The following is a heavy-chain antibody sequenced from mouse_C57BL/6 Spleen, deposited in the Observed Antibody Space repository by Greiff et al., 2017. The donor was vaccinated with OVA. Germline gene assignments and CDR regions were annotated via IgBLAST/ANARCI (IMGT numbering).Heavy chain of an antibody. D-gene: IGHD1-1*01. J-gene: IGHJ2*01. V-gene: IGHV1-82*01. CDR2: IYPGDGDT. CDR3: ARSGSPFDY. Sequence: VQLVESGPELVKPGASVKISCKASGYAFSSSWMNWVKQRPGKGLEWIGRIYPGDGDTNYNGKFKGKATLTADKSSSTAYMQLSSLTSEDSAVYFCARSGSPFDYWGQGTTLTVSS. CDR1: GYAFSSSW.